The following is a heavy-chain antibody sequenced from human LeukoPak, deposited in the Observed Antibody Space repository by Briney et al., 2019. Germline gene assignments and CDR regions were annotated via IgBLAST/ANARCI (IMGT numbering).Heavy chain of an antibody. V-gene: IGHV1-2*06. D-gene: IGHD4-17*01. CDR1: GYTFTGYY. J-gene: IGHJ5*02. Sequence: ASVTVSCKASGYTFTGYYMHWVRQAPGQGLEWMGRINPNSGGTNYAQKFQGRVTMTSDTSISTAYMELSRLRSDDTAVYYCARVLGGYGDYANWFDPWGQGTLVTVSS. CDR2: INPNSGGT. CDR3: ARVLGGYGDYANWFDP.